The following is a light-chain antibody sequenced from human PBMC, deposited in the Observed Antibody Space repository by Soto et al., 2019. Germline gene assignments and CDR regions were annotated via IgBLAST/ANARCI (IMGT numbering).Light chain of an antibody. V-gene: IGKV3-15*01. CDR3: QHYNQWSSIT. CDR1: QYISNN. Sequence: EIAMTQSPATLSVSLGERATLSCRASQYISNNLAWYQQRPGQAPSLLIYGASTRATGVPARFSGRGSGTDSLLSLSGLQSEDSAVDYCQHYNQWSSITFGQGTRLEIK. J-gene: IGKJ5*01. CDR2: GAS.